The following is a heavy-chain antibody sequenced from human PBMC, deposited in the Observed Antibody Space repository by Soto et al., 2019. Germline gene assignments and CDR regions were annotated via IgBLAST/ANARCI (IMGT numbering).Heavy chain of an antibody. CDR3: ARSLGIYRRYYGMDV. CDR2: INHSGST. Sequence: SETLSLTCAVYGGSFSGYYWSWIRQPPGKGLEWIGEINHSGSTNYNPSLKSRVTISVDTSKNQFSLKRSSVTAADTAVYYCARSLGIYRRYYGMDVWGQGTTVTVSS. J-gene: IGHJ6*02. V-gene: IGHV4-34*01. CDR1: GGSFSGYY. D-gene: IGHD5-12*01.